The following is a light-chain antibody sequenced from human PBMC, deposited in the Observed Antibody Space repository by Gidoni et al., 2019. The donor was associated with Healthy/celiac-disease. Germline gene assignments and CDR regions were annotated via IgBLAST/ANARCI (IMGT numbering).Light chain of an antibody. Sequence: EIVMTQSPATLSLSPGERATLSCRASQSVSSSYLSWYQQKPGQAPRLLIYGASTRATGIPARFSGSGSGTDFTLTISSLQPEDFAVYYCQQDYNLWTFGQXTKVEIK. V-gene: IGKV3D-7*01. CDR3: QQDYNLWT. CDR2: GAS. J-gene: IGKJ1*01. CDR1: QSVSSSY.